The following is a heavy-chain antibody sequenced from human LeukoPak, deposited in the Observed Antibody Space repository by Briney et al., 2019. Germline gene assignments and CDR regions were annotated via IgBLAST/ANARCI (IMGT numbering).Heavy chain of an antibody. V-gene: IGHV4-30-4*01. CDR2: IFYSGST. CDR1: GGSISSGDYY. CDR3: ARGRGYGMDV. Sequence: SQTLSLTWTVSGGSISSGDYYWSWVRQPPGKGLEWIGYIFYSGSTYYNPSLKSRVTISVDTSKNQLSLKLSSVTAADTAVYYCARGRGYGMDVWGQGTTVTVSS. J-gene: IGHJ6*02.